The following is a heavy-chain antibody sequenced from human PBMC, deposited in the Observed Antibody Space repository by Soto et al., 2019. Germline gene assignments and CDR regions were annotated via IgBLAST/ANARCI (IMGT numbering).Heavy chain of an antibody. CDR3: ATRIAATGRYFFDY. J-gene: IGHJ4*02. CDR1: GFTVSSNY. CDR2: IYSGDTT. V-gene: IGHV3-53*02. D-gene: IGHD6-13*01. Sequence: EVQLVETGRGLIQPGGSLRHSCAASGFTVSSNYMSWVRQAPGKGLEWVSVIYSGDTTYYADSVKGRFTISRDNSKNTLFLQMNSLRAEDTAVYYCATRIAATGRYFFDYWGQGTLVTVSS.